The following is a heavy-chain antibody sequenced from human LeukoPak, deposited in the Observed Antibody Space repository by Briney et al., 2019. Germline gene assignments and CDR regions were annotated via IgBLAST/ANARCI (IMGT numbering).Heavy chain of an antibody. CDR2: VNHGGST. D-gene: IGHD1-26*01. Sequence: SETLSLTCAVSGGSFSGAFWSWIRQSPGRGVEWIGEVNHGGSTNFNPSLKSRVAMSVDTSRNQFSLNLTSVTAADTAVYYCARDTGSFPHVSFDIWGQGTMVTVSS. CDR3: ARDTGSFPHVSFDI. V-gene: IGHV4-34*10. CDR1: GGSFSGAF. J-gene: IGHJ3*02.